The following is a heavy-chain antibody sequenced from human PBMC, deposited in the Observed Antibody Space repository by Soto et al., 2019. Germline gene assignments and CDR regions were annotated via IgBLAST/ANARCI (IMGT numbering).Heavy chain of an antibody. Sequence: QVQLVQSGAEVKKPGSSVKVSCTASGGSLSNFGISWVRQAPGQGLEWMGAIIPVFGTPNYEQKFQDRVTINADESTTTAYMEVRSRTSEDTALYYCARGDATKIVVTTYSAMDVWGQGTTVTVSS. J-gene: IGHJ6*02. D-gene: IGHD3-22*01. CDR1: GGSLSNFG. CDR3: ARGDATKIVVTTYSAMDV. CDR2: IIPVFGTP. V-gene: IGHV1-69*12.